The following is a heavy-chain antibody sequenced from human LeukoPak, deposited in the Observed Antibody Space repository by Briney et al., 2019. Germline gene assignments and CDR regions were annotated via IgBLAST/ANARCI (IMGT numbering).Heavy chain of an antibody. CDR1: GGPISSYY. J-gene: IGHJ4*02. Sequence: PSETLSLTCSVSGGPISSYYWSWVRQPPGKGLEWIGYIYYGGSTNYNPSLKSRLTISVDTSRNQFSLELSSVTAADTAVYYCAGAAGRGFDYWGQGTLVTVSS. V-gene: IGHV4-59*08. CDR2: IYYGGST. D-gene: IGHD6-13*01. CDR3: AGAAGRGFDY.